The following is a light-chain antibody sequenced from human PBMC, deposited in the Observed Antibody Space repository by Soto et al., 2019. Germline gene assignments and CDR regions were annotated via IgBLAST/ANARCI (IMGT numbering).Light chain of an antibody. CDR2: DAS. V-gene: IGKV1-13*02. CDR1: QGISSY. Sequence: AIQLTQSPSSLSASVGDRVTITCRASQGISSYLAWYQQKPGKAPKLLIYDASSLESGVPSRFSGSGSGTEFTLTISSLQPEDFATYYCQQRNSYPITFGQGTRLEIK. CDR3: QQRNSYPIT. J-gene: IGKJ5*01.